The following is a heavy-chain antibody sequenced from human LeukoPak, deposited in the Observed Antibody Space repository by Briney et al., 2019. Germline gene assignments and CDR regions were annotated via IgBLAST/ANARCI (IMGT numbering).Heavy chain of an antibody. V-gene: IGHV3-9*03. D-gene: IGHD4-17*01. CDR3: AKGADGDYRSYWYFDL. Sequence: TGRSLRLSCAASGFTFDDYAMHWGRQAPGEGLEWVSGISWNSGSIGYADSVKGRFTISRDTAKNSLYLQMNSLRAEDMALYYCAKGADGDYRSYWYFDLWGRGTLVTVSS. CDR2: ISWNSGSI. CDR1: GFTFDDYA. J-gene: IGHJ2*01.